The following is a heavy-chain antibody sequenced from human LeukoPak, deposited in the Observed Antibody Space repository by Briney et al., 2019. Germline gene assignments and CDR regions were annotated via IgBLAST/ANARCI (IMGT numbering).Heavy chain of an antibody. J-gene: IGHJ2*01. D-gene: IGHD3-10*01. CDR3: ARIWPDL. Sequence: SETLSLTCAVYGESISGYFWSWIRQPPGEGLEWIGEINHSGYTNYNPSLKSRVTISIDTSKKQFSLRLNSVTAADTAVYYCARIWPDLWGRGTLVTVSS. CDR2: INHSGYT. V-gene: IGHV4-34*01. CDR1: GESISGYF.